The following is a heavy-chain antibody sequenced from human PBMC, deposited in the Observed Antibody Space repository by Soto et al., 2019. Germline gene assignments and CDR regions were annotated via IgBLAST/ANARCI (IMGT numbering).Heavy chain of an antibody. CDR1: GYSFTSYW. CDR3: AGGGVRGVITRTRDYYGMDV. CDR2: IYPGDSDT. D-gene: IGHD3-10*01. J-gene: IGHJ6*02. Sequence: LGESLKISCKRSGYSFTSYWIGWVRQMPGKGLEWMGIIYPGDSDTRYSPSFQGQVTIPADKSISTAYLQWSSLKASDTAMYYCAGGGVRGVITRTRDYYGMDVWGQGTTVTVSS. V-gene: IGHV5-51*01.